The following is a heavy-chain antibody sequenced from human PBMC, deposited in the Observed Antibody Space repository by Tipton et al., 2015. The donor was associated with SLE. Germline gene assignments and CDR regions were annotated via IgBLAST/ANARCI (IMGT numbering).Heavy chain of an antibody. J-gene: IGHJ4*02. D-gene: IGHD6-13*01. CDR2: IRYDGSNK. V-gene: IGHV3-30*02. Sequence: LSLTCAVYGGSFSGYYWSWIRQAPVNGLEWGAFIRYDGSNKYYADSVKGRFTIYRDNSKNTLYLQMNSLRAEDTAVYYCARTSSSWLPYWGQGTLVTVSS. CDR1: GGSFSGYY. CDR3: ARTSSSWLPY.